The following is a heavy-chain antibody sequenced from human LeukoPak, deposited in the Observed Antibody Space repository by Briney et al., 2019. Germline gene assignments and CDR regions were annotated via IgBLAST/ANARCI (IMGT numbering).Heavy chain of an antibody. V-gene: IGHV3-30*02. J-gene: IGHJ4*02. CDR2: IRYDGSNK. CDR3: AKGGGYSSSWYTIFDY. Sequence: GGSLRLSCAASGFTFSSYGMHWVRQAPGKGLEWVAFIRYDGSNKYYADSVKGRFTISRDNSKNTLYLQMNSLRAEDTAVYYCAKGGGYSSSWYTIFDYWGQGTLVTVSS. CDR1: GFTFSSYG. D-gene: IGHD6-13*01.